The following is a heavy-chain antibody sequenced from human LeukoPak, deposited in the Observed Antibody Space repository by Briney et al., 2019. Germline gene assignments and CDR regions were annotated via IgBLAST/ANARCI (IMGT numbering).Heavy chain of an antibody. CDR2: VRSKAYGGAT. CDR3: TSCSSISCYTFDFDY. Sequence: GGSLRLSCTASGFTFGDYAMSWVRQAPGKGLEWVGFVRSKAYGGATEYAASVKGRSTISRDDSKSIAYLQMNSLKTEDTAVYYCTSCSSISCYTFDFDYWGQGTLVTVSS. J-gene: IGHJ4*02. D-gene: IGHD2-2*02. CDR1: GFTFGDYA. V-gene: IGHV3-49*04.